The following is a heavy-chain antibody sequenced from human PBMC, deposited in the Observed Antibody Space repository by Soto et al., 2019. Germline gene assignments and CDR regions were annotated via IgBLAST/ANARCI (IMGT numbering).Heavy chain of an antibody. V-gene: IGHV3-33*01. CDR1: GFVFSNFG. D-gene: IGHD3-16*01. J-gene: IGHJ4*02. CDR2: TWYDGSKQ. CDR3: ARASPQPDPYDFDY. Sequence: PGGSLRLSCVVSGFVFSNFGMHWVRQAPDKGLEWLAVTWYDGSKQYYGDSVKGRFTISRDNSKNTVYLQMNSLRVEGTAVYFCARASPQPDPYDFDYWGRGTLVTVSS.